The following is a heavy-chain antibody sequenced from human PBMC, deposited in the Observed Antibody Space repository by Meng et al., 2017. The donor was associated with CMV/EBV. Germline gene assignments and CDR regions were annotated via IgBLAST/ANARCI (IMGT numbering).Heavy chain of an antibody. CDR1: GFTFSNYW. CDR2: INEDGRIT. V-gene: IGHV3-74*01. J-gene: IGHJ4*02. CDR3: ARDLSGSRDY. Sequence: EVQLVGYGGGLIQPGGSLRLSCEDSGFTFSNYWMHGVRQVPGEGLVWVSRINEDGRITSYADSVKGRFTISRDNARNTLYLQMNSLRADDSAVYYCARDLSGSRDYWGRGTLVTVSS. D-gene: IGHD1-26*01.